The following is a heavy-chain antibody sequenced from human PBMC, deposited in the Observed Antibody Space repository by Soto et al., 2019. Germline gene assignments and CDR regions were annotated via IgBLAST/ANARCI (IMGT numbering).Heavy chain of an antibody. D-gene: IGHD3-22*01. CDR2: ISSSSSYT. CDR3: AREKYYYDSSGYNEYNWFDP. J-gene: IGHJ5*02. Sequence: GSLILSCAASGFTFSDYYISWIRQAPGKGIEWVSYISSSSSYTNYADSVKGLFTISRDNDKNSLYLQMNSLRAEDTAVYYCAREKYYYDSSGYNEYNWFDPWGQGTLVTVSS. CDR1: GFTFSDYY. V-gene: IGHV3-11*06.